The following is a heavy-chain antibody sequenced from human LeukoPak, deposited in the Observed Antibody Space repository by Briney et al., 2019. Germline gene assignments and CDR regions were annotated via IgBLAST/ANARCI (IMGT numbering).Heavy chain of an antibody. CDR3: ARDLDYGVPSPMLYYYGMDV. Sequence: GGSLRLSCAASGFTFSSYSMNWVRQAPGKGLEWVSSISSSSSYIYYPDSVKGRFTISRDNAKNSLYLQMNSLRAEDTAVYYCARDLDYGVPSPMLYYYGMDVWGQGTTVTVSS. V-gene: IGHV3-21*01. J-gene: IGHJ6*02. CDR2: ISSSSSYI. D-gene: IGHD4-17*01. CDR1: GFTFSSYS.